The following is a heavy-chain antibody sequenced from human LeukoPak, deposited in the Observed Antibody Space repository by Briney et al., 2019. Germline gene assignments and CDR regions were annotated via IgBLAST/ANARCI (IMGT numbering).Heavy chain of an antibody. Sequence: SETLSLTCAVYGGSFSGYYWSWIRQPPGKGLERIGEINHSGSTNYNPSLKSRVTISVDTSKNQFSLKLSSVTAADTAVYYCARGRGVLRFLEWLGFFDYWGQGTLVTVSS. D-gene: IGHD3-3*01. CDR3: ARGRGVLRFLEWLGFFDY. CDR2: INHSGST. J-gene: IGHJ4*02. CDR1: GGSFSGYY. V-gene: IGHV4-34*01.